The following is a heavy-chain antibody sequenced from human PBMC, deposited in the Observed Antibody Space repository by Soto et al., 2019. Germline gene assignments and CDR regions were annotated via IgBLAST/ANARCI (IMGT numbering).Heavy chain of an antibody. CDR3: ARGWGIAVAVDFDY. V-gene: IGHV4-34*01. CDR1: GGSFSGYY. CDR2: INHSGST. Sequence: QVQLQQWGAGLLKPSETLSLTCAVYGGSFSGYYWSWIRQPPGKGLEWIGEINHSGSTNYNPSLKSRVTISVDTSKNQFSLKLSSVTAADTAVYYCARGWGIAVAVDFDYWGQGTLVTVSS. D-gene: IGHD6-19*01. J-gene: IGHJ4*02.